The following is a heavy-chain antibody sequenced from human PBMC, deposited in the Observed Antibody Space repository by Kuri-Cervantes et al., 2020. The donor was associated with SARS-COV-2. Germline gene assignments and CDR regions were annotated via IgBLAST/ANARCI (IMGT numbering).Heavy chain of an antibody. J-gene: IGHJ5*02. D-gene: IGHD2-2*01. V-gene: IGHV4-61*02. CDR1: GGSISSGSYS. Sequence: LRLSCTVSGGSISSGSYSWSWIRQPAGKGLEWIGRIYTSGSTNYNPSLKSRVTISVDTSKNQFSLKLSSVTAADTAVYYCARAAGPAARTSWFDPWGQGTLVTVSS. CDR2: IYTSGST. CDR3: ARAAGPAARTSWFDP.